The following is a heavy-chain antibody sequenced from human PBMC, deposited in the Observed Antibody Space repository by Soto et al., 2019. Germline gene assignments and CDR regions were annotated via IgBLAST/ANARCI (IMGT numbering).Heavy chain of an antibody. Sequence: GGSLRLSCAASGFTFSSYSMNWVRQAPGKGLEWVSSISSSSSYIYYADSVKGRFTISRDNAKNSLYLQMNSLRAEDTAVYYCARVKRSSSGWYDCWGQGTLVTVSS. CDR2: ISSSSSYI. CDR1: GFTFSSYS. V-gene: IGHV3-21*01. D-gene: IGHD6-19*01. J-gene: IGHJ5*01. CDR3: ARVKRSSSGWYDC.